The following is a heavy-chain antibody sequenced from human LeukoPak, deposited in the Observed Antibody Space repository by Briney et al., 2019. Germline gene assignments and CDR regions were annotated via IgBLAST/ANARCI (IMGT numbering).Heavy chain of an antibody. CDR2: INHSGST. D-gene: IGHD6-19*01. V-gene: IGHV4-34*01. Sequence: SETLSLTCAVYGGSFSGYYWSWIRQPPGKGLEWIGEINHSGSTNYNPSLKSRVTISVDTSKNQFSLKLSSVTAADTAVYYCARLSVAVWFDPWGQGTLVTVSS. CDR3: ARLSVAVWFDP. CDR1: GGSFSGYY. J-gene: IGHJ5*02.